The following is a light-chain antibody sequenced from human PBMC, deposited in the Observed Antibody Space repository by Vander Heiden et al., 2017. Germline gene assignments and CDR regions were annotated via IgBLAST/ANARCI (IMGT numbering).Light chain of an antibody. CDR2: DAS. Sequence: DIQMTQSPSTLSASVGDRVTIPCRASQSITTWLAWYQQKPGKALKPLIYDASNLQSGVTSRFSGSGSGTDFSLPISSLQPDDFATYYCQQYSIDSPTFGQGTKVEI. J-gene: IGKJ1*01. V-gene: IGKV1-5*01. CDR1: QSITTW. CDR3: QQYSIDSPT.